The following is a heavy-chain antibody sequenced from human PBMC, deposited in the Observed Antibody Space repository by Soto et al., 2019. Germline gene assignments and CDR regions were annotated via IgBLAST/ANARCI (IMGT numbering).Heavy chain of an antibody. J-gene: IGHJ4*02. CDR1: GFTFSSYW. CDR2: IKEDGSGK. CDR3: VKAWYNDVWGYYVDY. Sequence: EVQLVESGGGLVQPGGSLRLSCAASGFTFSSYWMTWVRQAPGKGLEWVANIKEDGSGKYYVDSVKGRFTISRDNTKNSLYLQLNRLRAEDTATYYCVKAWYNDVWGYYVDYWGQGTLVTVSS. D-gene: IGHD3-10*02. V-gene: IGHV3-7*01.